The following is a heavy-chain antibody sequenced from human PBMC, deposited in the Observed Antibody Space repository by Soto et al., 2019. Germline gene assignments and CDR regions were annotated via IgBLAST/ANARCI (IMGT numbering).Heavy chain of an antibody. J-gene: IGHJ4*02. CDR2: IYYSGST. D-gene: IGHD3-9*01. V-gene: IGHV4-31*03. CDR1: GGSISSGGYY. Sequence: SETLSLTCTVSGGSISSGGYYWSWIRQHPGKGLEWIGYIYYSGSTYYNPSLKSRVTMSVDTSKNQFSLKLSSVTAADTAVYYCAREPDYDILTGYYMRANYFDYWGQGTLVTVSS. CDR3: AREPDYDILTGYYMRANYFDY.